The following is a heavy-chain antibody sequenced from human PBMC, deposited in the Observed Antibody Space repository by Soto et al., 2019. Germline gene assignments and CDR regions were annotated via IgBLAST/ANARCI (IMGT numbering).Heavy chain of an antibody. V-gene: IGHV4-31*03. CDR2: IHYTGST. J-gene: IGHJ4*02. Sequence: QVQLQESGPGLVKPSQTLSLTCSISGGSLTSGGYYWGWIRQQPGKGLEWIGYIHYTGSTYANPSLGSRFTMPVDTSKNQFSLNLNSVTAADTAVYYCARAELSLLRGITPFFDSWGQGTLVTVSS. D-gene: IGHD3-10*01. CDR1: GGSLTSGGYY. CDR3: ARAELSLLRGITPFFDS.